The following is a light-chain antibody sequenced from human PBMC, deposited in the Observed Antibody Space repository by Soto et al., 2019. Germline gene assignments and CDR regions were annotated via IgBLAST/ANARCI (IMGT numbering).Light chain of an antibody. CDR2: KAS. CDR3: QQYNSYSSST. Sequence: DIQMTQSPSTLSASVGDRVTITCRASQSISSWLAWYQQRSGKAPKLLIHKASSLGSGVPSRFSGSGSGTEFTLTISSLQPDDIATYYCQQYNSYSSSTFGQGTKLDIK. V-gene: IGKV1-5*03. CDR1: QSISSW. J-gene: IGKJ2*01.